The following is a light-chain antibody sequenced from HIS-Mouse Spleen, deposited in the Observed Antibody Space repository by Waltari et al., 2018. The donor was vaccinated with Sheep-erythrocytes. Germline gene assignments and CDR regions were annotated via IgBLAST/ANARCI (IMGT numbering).Light chain of an antibody. CDR2: EVS. J-gene: IGLJ3*02. Sequence: QSALTQPPSASGSPGQSVTTPCPGTRSSVGGYNYVSWYQQHPGKAPKLMIYEVSKRPSGVPDRFSGSKSGNTASLTVSGLQAEDEADYYCSSYAGSNNWVFGGGTKLTVL. CDR3: SSYAGSNNWV. CDR1: RSSVGGYNY. V-gene: IGLV2-8*01.